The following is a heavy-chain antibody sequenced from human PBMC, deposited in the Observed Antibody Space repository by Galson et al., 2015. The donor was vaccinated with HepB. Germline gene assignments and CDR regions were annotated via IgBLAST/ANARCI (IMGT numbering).Heavy chain of an antibody. J-gene: IGHJ1*01. D-gene: IGHD2/OR15-2a*01. V-gene: IGHV3-23*01. CDR3: AKAPGPTFGPEYFQH. CDR2: ISGSGGST. CDR1: GFTFSSYA. Sequence: SLRLSCAASGFTFSSYAMSWVRQAPGKGLEWVSAISGSGGSTYYADSVKGRFTISRDNSKNTLYLQMNSLRAEDTAVYYCAKAPGPTFGPEYFQHWGQGTLVTVSS.